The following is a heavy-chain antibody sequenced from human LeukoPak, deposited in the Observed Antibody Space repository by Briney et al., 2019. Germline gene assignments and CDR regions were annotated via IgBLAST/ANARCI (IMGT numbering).Heavy chain of an antibody. CDR3: ARDRASSSWYGNWFDP. Sequence: PSETLSLTCTVSGGSISSSSYYWGWIRQPPGKGLEWIGSIYYSGSTYYNPSLKSRVTISVDTSKNQFSLKLSSVTAADTAVYYCARDRASSSWYGNWFDPWGQGTLVTVSS. D-gene: IGHD6-13*01. CDR2: IYYSGST. V-gene: IGHV4-39*07. CDR1: GGSISSSSYY. J-gene: IGHJ5*02.